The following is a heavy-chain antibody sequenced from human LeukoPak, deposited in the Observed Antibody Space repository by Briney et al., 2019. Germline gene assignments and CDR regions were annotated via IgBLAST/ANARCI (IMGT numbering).Heavy chain of an antibody. V-gene: IGHV4-34*01. J-gene: IGHJ6*03. CDR3: ARGTEGFGGYGYYYYMDV. D-gene: IGHD3-16*01. CDR1: GGSFSGYY. CDR2: IYHGGST. Sequence: SETLSLTCAVYGGSFSGYYWSYIRQPPGKGLEWIGEIYHGGSTNYNPSLKSRVTISVGTSKNQFSLKLTSVTAADTAVYYCARGTEGFGGYGYYYYMDVWGKGTTVTVSS.